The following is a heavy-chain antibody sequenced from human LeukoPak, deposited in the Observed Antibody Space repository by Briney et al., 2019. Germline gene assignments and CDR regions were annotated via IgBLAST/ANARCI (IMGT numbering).Heavy chain of an antibody. CDR1: GFTFSDYY. CDR2: ISNGGSTL. CDR3: ARDIPQTGAPGELDY. V-gene: IGHV3-11*04. Sequence: KPGGSLRLSCAASGFTFSDYYMSWIRQAPGKGLGWVSYISNGGSTLYYADSVKGRFTISRANAKNSLYLQMNSLRAEDTAVYYCARDIPQTGAPGELDYWGQGTLVTVSS. D-gene: IGHD1-1*01. J-gene: IGHJ4*02.